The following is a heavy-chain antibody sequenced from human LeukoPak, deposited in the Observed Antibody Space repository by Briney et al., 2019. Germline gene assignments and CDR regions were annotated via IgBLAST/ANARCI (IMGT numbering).Heavy chain of an antibody. CDR3: ARDSSGWYYNWFDP. J-gene: IGHJ5*02. Sequence: PGGSLRLSCAASGFTVSSNYMSWVRQAPGKGLEWVSVIYSGGSTYYADSVKGRFTISRDISKNTLYLQMNSLRAEDTAVYYCARDSSGWYYNWFDPWGQGTLVTVSS. CDR1: GFTVSSNY. V-gene: IGHV3-66*01. CDR2: IYSGGST. D-gene: IGHD6-19*01.